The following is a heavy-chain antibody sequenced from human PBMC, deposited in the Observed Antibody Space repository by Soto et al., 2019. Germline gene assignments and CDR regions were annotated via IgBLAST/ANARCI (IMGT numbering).Heavy chain of an antibody. CDR3: ARGDYYDTSGPFSDAFDI. Sequence: PGGSLRLSCAASGFTFSNYWMSWVRQAPGKGLEWVANIKQDGSQKWYVDSVKGRFTISRDNAKKSLYLQMNSLRAEDTAVYYCARGDYYDTSGPFSDAFDIWGRGTMVTVSS. CDR1: GFTFSNYW. CDR2: IKQDGSQK. D-gene: IGHD3-22*01. V-gene: IGHV3-7*04. J-gene: IGHJ3*02.